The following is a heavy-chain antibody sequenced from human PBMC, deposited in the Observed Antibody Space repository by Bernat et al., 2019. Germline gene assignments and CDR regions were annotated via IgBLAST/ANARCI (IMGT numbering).Heavy chain of an antibody. CDR3: AKVFEMYSSGWSTLPHLDY. J-gene: IGHJ4*02. D-gene: IGHD6-19*01. Sequence: QVQLVESGGGVVQPGGSLRLSCEASGFTFSSYGMHWVRQAPGKGLEWVAVISYDGSNKYYGDSVKGRFTISRDNSKNTLYLQMNSLRAEDTAVYYCAKVFEMYSSGWSTLPHLDYWGQGCLVTVSS. CDR2: ISYDGSNK. V-gene: IGHV3-30*18. CDR1: GFTFSSYG.